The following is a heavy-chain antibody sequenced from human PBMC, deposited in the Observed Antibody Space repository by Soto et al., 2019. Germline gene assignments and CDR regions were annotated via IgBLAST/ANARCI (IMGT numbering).Heavy chain of an antibody. CDR2: ISSTTNYI. Sequence: GGSLRLSCAASGFTFARYSMNWVRQAPGKGLEWVSSISSTTNYIYYGDSMKGRFTISRDNAKNSLYLEMNSLRAEDTAVYYCARESEDLTSNFDYWGQGPLVTVSS. J-gene: IGHJ4*02. CDR1: GFTFARYS. CDR3: ARESEDLTSNFDY. V-gene: IGHV3-21*06.